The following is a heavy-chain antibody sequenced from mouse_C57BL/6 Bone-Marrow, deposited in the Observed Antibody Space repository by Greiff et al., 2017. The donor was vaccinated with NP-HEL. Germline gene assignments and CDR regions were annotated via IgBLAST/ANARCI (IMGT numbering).Heavy chain of an antibody. CDR2: IDPSDSYT. J-gene: IGHJ2*01. V-gene: IGHV1-69*01. D-gene: IGHD2-4*01. Sequence: QVQLQQPGAELVMPGASVKLSCKASGYTFTSYWMHWVKQRPGQGLEWIGEIDPSDSYTNYNQKFKGKSTLTVDKSSSTAYMQLSSLTSEDSAVYYCARETMTAFDYWGQVTTLTVSS. CDR3: ARETMTAFDY. CDR1: GYTFTSYW.